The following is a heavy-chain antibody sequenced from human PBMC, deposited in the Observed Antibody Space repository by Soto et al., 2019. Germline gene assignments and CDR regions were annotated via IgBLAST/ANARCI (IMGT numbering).Heavy chain of an antibody. V-gene: IGHV3-23*01. J-gene: IGHJ4*02. CDR3: AKADGEQWLLPHLDK. D-gene: IGHD6-19*01. CDR1: GFTFSSYA. Sequence: GGSLRLSCSASGFTFSSYAMHWVRQAPGEGLEWVSGISCCGGSTSYADSVKGRFSIARDDSTNTLSLQMNNLRVEDTAQYYCAKADGEQWLLPHLDKWGQGTLVTVSS. CDR2: ISCCGGST.